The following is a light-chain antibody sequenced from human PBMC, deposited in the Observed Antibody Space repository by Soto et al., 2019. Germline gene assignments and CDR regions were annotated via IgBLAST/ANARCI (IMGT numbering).Light chain of an antibody. CDR2: DAS. J-gene: IGKJ5*01. V-gene: IGKV3-15*01. Sequence: EIVLSQSPATLSVSPGVRATLSCRASQSVSGDLAWYHHKPGQAPRLLIYDASTRALDTPARFAGSGSGTEFTLTISSLQSEDFAVYFCQQYNNLPITFGQGTRLEIK. CDR3: QQYNNLPIT. CDR1: QSVSGD.